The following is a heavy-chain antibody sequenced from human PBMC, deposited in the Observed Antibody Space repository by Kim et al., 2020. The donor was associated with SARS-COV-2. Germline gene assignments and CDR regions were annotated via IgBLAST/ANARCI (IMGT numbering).Heavy chain of an antibody. J-gene: IGHJ4*02. V-gene: IGHV3-33*06. D-gene: IGHD1-26*01. CDR2: K. Sequence: KYYADSVKDRFTISRDNSKNTLYLQMNSLRAEDTAVYYCVKSGFDASGDYWGQGTPVTVS. CDR3: VKSGFDASGDY.